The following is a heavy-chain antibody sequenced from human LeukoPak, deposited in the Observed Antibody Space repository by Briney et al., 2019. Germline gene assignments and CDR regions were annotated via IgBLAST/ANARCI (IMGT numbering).Heavy chain of an antibody. Sequence: ASVKVSSKASGGTLSSYAISWVRQAPGQGLEWMGGIIPIFGTANYAQKFQGRVTITADKSTSTAYMELSSLRSEDTALYFCASDTERYSDSSGFRPNWFDPWGQGSLVTVSS. CDR2: IIPIFGTA. CDR1: GGTLSSYA. D-gene: IGHD3-22*01. CDR3: ASDTERYSDSSGFRPNWFDP. V-gene: IGHV1-69*06. J-gene: IGHJ5*02.